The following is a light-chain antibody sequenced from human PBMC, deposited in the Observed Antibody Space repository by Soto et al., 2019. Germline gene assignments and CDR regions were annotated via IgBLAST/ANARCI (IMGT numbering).Light chain of an antibody. V-gene: IGKV4-1*01. Sequence: DIVLTQSPDSLAVSLGERATINCKSRQSVLNSPNNKNYLAWYQQKPGQPPKLLIYWASTRESGVPDRFSGSGSGTDFTLTISSLQAEDVAVYYCQQYYSTPLTFGGGTKVDIK. CDR2: WAS. CDR3: QQYYSTPLT. CDR1: QSVLNSPNNKNY. J-gene: IGKJ4*01.